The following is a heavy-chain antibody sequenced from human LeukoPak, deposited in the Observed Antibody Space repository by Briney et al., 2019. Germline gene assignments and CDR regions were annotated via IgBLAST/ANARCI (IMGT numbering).Heavy chain of an antibody. V-gene: IGHV3-15*07. Sequence: PGGSLRLSCAASFSTFNKAWMNWVRQAPGKGREWVGRIKSMADGGTTDYATPVKDRLTISSDESENTAFLQMNSLKTGDRAIYYCSTQPTSCFWGQGTLVTVS. D-gene: IGHD2-15*01. CDR3: STQPTSCF. J-gene: IGHJ4*02. CDR2: IKSMADGGTT. CDR1: FSTFNKAW.